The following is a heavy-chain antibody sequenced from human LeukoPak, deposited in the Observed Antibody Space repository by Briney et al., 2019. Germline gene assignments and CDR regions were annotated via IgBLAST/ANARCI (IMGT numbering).Heavy chain of an antibody. CDR1: GGSISSYY. CDR3: ARVGTGYCSSTSCYADYYYYYYMDV. CDR2: IYYSGST. Sequence: SETLSLTCTVSGGSISSYYWSWIRQPPGKGLEWIGYIYYSGSTNYNPSLKSRVTISVDTSKNQFSPKLSSVTAADTAVYYCARVGTGYCSSTSCYADYYYYYYMDVWGKGTTVTVSS. V-gene: IGHV4-59*01. D-gene: IGHD2-2*01. J-gene: IGHJ6*03.